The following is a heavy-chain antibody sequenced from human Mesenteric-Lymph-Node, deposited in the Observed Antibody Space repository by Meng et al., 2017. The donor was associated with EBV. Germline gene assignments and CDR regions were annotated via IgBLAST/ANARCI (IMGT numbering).Heavy chain of an antibody. CDR1: GFPCRSHT. Sequence: GQVVDLGRGLVLLGGSLKLPCSDCGFPCRSHTQSWVRKTPGNGLGWFSSIPSSSSYIYNAHDVKSRYTISRHNSENSLDLQINSLGAEDTSIYYGASTDFDYWGQGTLVTVSS. J-gene: IGHJ4*02. CDR2: IPSSSSYI. CDR3: ASTDFDY. V-gene: IGHV3-21*01.